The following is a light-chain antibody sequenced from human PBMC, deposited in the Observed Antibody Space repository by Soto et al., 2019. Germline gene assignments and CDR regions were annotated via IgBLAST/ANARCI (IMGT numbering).Light chain of an antibody. Sequence: EVVLTQSPGTLSLSPGERASLSRRASQSVSNNYLAWYQQNPGQSPTLHIFGSSDKATGIPDRFSGSGSGTDFTLTISILEPEDFAVYYCQQYGSSSPYTFGQGTKLEIK. CDR1: QSVSNNY. J-gene: IGKJ2*01. CDR3: QQYGSSSPYT. V-gene: IGKV3-20*01. CDR2: GSS.